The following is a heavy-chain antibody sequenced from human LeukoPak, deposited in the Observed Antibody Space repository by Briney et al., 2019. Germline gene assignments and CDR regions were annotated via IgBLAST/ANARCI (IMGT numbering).Heavy chain of an antibody. Sequence: GGSLRLSCAASGFTFSTSGMHWVRQAPGKGLEWVAFIRYDGSNKYYGDSVKGRFTISKDNSKNTLYLQMNSLRAEDTAVYYCTKGIVIVSATGVDYWGQGTLVTVSS. J-gene: IGHJ4*02. CDR3: TKGIVIVSATGVDY. CDR2: IRYDGSNK. CDR1: GFTFSTSG. V-gene: IGHV3-30*02. D-gene: IGHD2/OR15-2a*01.